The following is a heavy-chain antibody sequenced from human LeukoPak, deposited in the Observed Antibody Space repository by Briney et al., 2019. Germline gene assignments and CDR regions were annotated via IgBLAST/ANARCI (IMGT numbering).Heavy chain of an antibody. J-gene: IGHJ4*02. CDR3: ARVGGSSKTFDY. Sequence: RSGGSLRLSCAASGFTFDDYGMGWVRQAPGKGLEWVSGINWNGGSTGYADSVKGRFTISRDNAKNSLYLQMNSLRAEDTALYYCARVGGSSKTFDYWGQGTLVTVSS. CDR2: INWNGGST. V-gene: IGHV3-20*04. CDR1: GFTFDDYG. D-gene: IGHD1-26*01.